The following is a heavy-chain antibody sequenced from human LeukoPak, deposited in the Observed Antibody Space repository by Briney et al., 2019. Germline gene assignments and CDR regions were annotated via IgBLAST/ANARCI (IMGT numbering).Heavy chain of an antibody. CDR2: IYYSGST. CDR3: ARPHYYYDSSGYHHWYFDL. D-gene: IGHD3-22*01. CDR1: GGSISSYY. Sequence: SETLSLTCTVSGGSISSYYWSWIRQPPGKGLEWIGYIYYSGSTNYNPSLKSRVTISVDTSKNQFSLKLSSVTAADTAVYYCARPHYYYDSSGYHHWYFDLWGRGTLVTVSS. V-gene: IGHV4-59*08. J-gene: IGHJ2*01.